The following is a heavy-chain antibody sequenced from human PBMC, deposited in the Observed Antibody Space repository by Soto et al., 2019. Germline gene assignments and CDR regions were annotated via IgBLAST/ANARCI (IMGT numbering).Heavy chain of an antibody. D-gene: IGHD4-17*01. V-gene: IGHV4-30-4*01. CDR2: IYYSGST. J-gene: IGHJ4*02. CDR1: GGSISSGSYH. Sequence: TSETLSLTCTVSGGSISSGSYHWNWIRQPPGKGLEWIGYIYYSGSTYYNPSLKSRVTISVDTSKNQFSLKLSSVSAADTAVYYCARDKSGYGSPVDYWGQGSLVTVSS. CDR3: ARDKSGYGSPVDY.